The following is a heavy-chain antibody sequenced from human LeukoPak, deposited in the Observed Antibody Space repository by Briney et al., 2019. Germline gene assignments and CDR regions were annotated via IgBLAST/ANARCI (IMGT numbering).Heavy chain of an antibody. V-gene: IGHV4-34*01. CDR2: INHSGST. J-gene: IGHJ6*03. Sequence: SETLSLTCAVYGGSFSGYYWSWIRQPPGKGLEWIGEINHSGSTNYNPSLKSRVTISVDTSKNQFSLKLSSVTAADTAVYYCARHRRGFGYYYYYMDVWGKGTTVTISS. CDR3: ARHRRGFGYYYYYMDV. D-gene: IGHD3-10*01. CDR1: GGSFSGYY.